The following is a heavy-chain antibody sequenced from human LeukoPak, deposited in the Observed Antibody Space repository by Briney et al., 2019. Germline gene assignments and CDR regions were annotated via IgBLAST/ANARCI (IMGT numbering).Heavy chain of an antibody. V-gene: IGHV3-21*01. J-gene: IGHJ3*02. Sequence: KPGGSLRLSCAASGFTFSSYSMNWVRQAPGKGLEWVSSISSSSSYIYYADSVKGRFTISRDNAKNSLYLQMNSLRAEDTAVYYCASDIVVVPAARYIYDAFDIWGQGTMVTVSS. D-gene: IGHD2-2*01. CDR1: GFTFSSYS. CDR3: ASDIVVVPAARYIYDAFDI. CDR2: ISSSSSYI.